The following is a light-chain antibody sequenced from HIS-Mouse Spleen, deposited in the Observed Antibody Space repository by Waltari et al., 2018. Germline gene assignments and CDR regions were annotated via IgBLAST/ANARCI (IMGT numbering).Light chain of an antibody. Sequence: SYELTQPPSVSVSPGQTARIACSGDALPKKYAYWYQQKSGQAPVLVIYEDSNRPSGIPERFSGSSSGTMATLTISGAQVEDEAVYYCYSTDSSGNHRVFGGGTKLTVL. J-gene: IGLJ2*01. CDR3: YSTDSSGNHRV. CDR2: EDS. CDR1: ALPKKY. V-gene: IGLV3-10*01.